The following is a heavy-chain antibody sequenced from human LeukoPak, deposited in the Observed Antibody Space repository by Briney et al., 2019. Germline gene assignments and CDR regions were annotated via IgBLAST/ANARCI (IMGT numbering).Heavy chain of an antibody. V-gene: IGHV3-23*01. Sequence: QSGGSLRLSCAASGFTLSSYAMTWVRQAPGRGLEWVSSVDGGGGGTYYADSVKGRFTISRDNSKDTLYLQMIGLRAEDTTVYFCAKQSAGSAAWYSLHYDFWGQGTLVTVSS. CDR3: AKQSAGSAAWYSLHYDF. J-gene: IGHJ4*02. CDR2: VDGGGGGT. CDR1: GFTLSSYA. D-gene: IGHD6-13*01.